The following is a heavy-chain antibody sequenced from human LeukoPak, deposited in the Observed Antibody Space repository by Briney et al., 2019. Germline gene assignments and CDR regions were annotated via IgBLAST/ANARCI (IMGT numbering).Heavy chain of an antibody. Sequence: AASVKVSCKASGGTFSSYAISWVRQAPGQGLEWMGGIIPIFGTANYAQKFQGRVTITADESTSTAYMELSSLRSEDTAVYYCARLSPRRSIAADIWGQGTMVTVSS. V-gene: IGHV1-69*13. J-gene: IGHJ3*02. D-gene: IGHD6-25*01. CDR1: GGTFSSYA. CDR2: IIPIFGTA. CDR3: ARLSPRRSIAADI.